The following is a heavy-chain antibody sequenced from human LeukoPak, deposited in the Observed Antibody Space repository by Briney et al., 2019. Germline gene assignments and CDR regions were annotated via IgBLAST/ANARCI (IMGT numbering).Heavy chain of an antibody. CDR1: GFTFSNYN. D-gene: IGHD2/OR15-2a*01. V-gene: IGHV3-21*01. CDR3: VRIPNSANFPNWFDP. Sequence: PGGSLRLYCAASGFTFSNYNMNWVRQAPEKGLEWISSISGSSAYIYYADSVKGRFTVSRDNAKNSLYLQMNSLRADDTAMYYCVRIPNSANFPNWFDPWGQGTLVTVS. CDR2: ISGSSAYI. J-gene: IGHJ5*02.